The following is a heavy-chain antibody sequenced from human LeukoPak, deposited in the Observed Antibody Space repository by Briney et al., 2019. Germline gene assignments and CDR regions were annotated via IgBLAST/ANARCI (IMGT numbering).Heavy chain of an antibody. Sequence: SETLSLTCTVSGDSISRDNYYWGWIRQPPGMGLEWIGSIHYSGSTYYNPSLKSRVTISVDTSKNQFSLKLTSMTAADSAIYYCARDYSGYEFDYWGQGTLVTVSS. J-gene: IGHJ4*02. V-gene: IGHV4-39*07. CDR1: GDSISRDNYY. CDR2: IHYSGST. D-gene: IGHD5-12*01. CDR3: ARDYSGYEFDY.